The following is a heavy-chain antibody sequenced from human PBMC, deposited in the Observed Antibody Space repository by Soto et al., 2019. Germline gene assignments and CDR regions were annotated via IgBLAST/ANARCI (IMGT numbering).Heavy chain of an antibody. V-gene: IGHV3-23*01. CDR2: IRGSGGST. D-gene: IGHD2-15*01. J-gene: IGHJ4*02. CDR1: GFTFSSYA. Sequence: GGSLRLSCAASGFTFSSYAMSWVRQAPGKGLEWVSAIRGSGGSTYYADSVKGRFTISRDNSKNTLYLQMNSLRAEDTAVYYCAKDRFVVVAALGWWGQGTLVTVSS. CDR3: AKDRFVVVAALGW.